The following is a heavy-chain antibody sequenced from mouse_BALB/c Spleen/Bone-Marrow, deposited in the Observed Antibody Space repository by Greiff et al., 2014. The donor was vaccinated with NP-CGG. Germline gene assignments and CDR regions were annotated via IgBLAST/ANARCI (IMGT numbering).Heavy chain of an antibody. CDR3: ARGWDYEGYFDY. V-gene: IGHV1-4*01. J-gene: IGHJ2*01. CDR2: INPSSGYT. Sequence: QVQLKRSGAELARPGASVKMSCKASGYSSTSYTMHWVKQRPGQGLEWIGYINPSSGYTNYNQKFKDKATLTADKSSSTAYMQLSSLTSEDSAVYYCARGWDYEGYFDYWGQGTTLTVSS. CDR1: GYSSTSYT. D-gene: IGHD2-4*01.